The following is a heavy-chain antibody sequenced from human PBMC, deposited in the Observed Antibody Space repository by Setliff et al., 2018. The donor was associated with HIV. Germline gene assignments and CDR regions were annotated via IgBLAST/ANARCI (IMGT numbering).Heavy chain of an antibody. CDR1: TYTFSSYV. J-gene: IGHJ3*02. CDR3: ATQRAIGMVPGQGGFDI. D-gene: IGHD2-2*01. Sequence: ASVKVSCKASTYTFSSYVINWVRQAPGQGLEWMGRISVYNGNTIYAQKLQGRVIMTTDTSTSTAYMELRSLRSDDTAMYYCATQRAIGMVPGQGGFDIWAQGTMVTVSS. V-gene: IGHV1-18*01. CDR2: ISVYNGNT.